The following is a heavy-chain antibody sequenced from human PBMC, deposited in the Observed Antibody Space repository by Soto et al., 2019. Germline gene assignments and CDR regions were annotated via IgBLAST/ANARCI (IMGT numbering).Heavy chain of an antibody. D-gene: IGHD2-2*01. Sequence: LGGSLRLSCAASGFTFSSYAMHWVRQAPGKGLEWVAVISYDGSNKYYADSVKGRFTISRDNSKNTLYLQMNSLRAEDTAVYYCARDLTYCSSTSCYRVYYYYGMDVWGQGTTVTVSS. J-gene: IGHJ6*02. CDR2: ISYDGSNK. CDR3: ARDLTYCSSTSCYRVYYYYGMDV. CDR1: GFTFSSYA. V-gene: IGHV3-30-3*01.